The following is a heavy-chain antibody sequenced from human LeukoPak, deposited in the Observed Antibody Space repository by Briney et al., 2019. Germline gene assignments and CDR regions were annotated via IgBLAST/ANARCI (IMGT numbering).Heavy chain of an antibody. J-gene: IGHJ3*02. CDR1: GFTFSDYS. V-gene: IGHV3-21*01. CDR2: ISSKSSYI. D-gene: IGHD4/OR15-4a*01. CDR3: ARGPQTMQTRPGSFAI. Sequence: GGSLRLSCAASGFTFSDYSMNWVLQAPGKGLKWVSSISSKSSYIYYTDSVKGRFTISRDNAKNSLFLQMNSLRAEDTAVYYCARGPQTMQTRPGSFAIWGQGTMVTVSS.